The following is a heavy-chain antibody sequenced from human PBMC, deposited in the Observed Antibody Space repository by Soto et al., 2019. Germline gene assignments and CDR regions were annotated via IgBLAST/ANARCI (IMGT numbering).Heavy chain of an antibody. D-gene: IGHD2-2*01. J-gene: IGHJ6*02. CDR1: GFTLGNYA. CDR2: ISYDGSNE. CDR3: ARDELYCSDTRCFTPYNSYGFDV. Sequence: PGGSLRLSCEASGFTLGNYAMHWVRQAPGKGLEWVAFISYDGSNEDYADSVKGRLTISRDNSKNTLYLQVNSHRAEDLASDYCARDELYCSDTRCFTPYNSYGFDVWGRGPTVTV. V-gene: IGHV3-30-3*01.